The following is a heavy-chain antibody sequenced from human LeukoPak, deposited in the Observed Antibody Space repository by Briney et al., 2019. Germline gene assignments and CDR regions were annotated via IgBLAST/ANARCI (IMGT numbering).Heavy chain of an antibody. V-gene: IGHV1-2*02. CDR1: GYTFTDYY. CDR3: ARGHDNTGYNYFDY. Sequence: GASVKVSCKASGYTFTDYYIHWVRPAPGQGLERMGWINPNSGGTNYAQKFQGRVTMTRDTSIATTYMDLSSLISDDTAVYYCARGHDNTGYNYFDYWGQGTLVTVSS. CDR2: INPNSGGT. J-gene: IGHJ4*02. D-gene: IGHD3-9*01.